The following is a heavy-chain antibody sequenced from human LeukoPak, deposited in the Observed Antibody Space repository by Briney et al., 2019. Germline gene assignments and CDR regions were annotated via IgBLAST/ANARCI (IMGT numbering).Heavy chain of an antibody. CDR1: GYTFTGYY. J-gene: IGHJ3*02. D-gene: IGHD2-15*01. V-gene: IGHV1-2*02. Sequence: ASVKVSCKASGYTFTGYYMHWVQQAPGQGLEWMGWINPNSGGTNYAQKFQGRVTMTRDTSISTAYMELRSLRSDDTAVYYCARVTEYCSGGSCHPRGAFDTWGQGTMVTVSS. CDR3: ARVTEYCSGGSCHPRGAFDT. CDR2: INPNSGGT.